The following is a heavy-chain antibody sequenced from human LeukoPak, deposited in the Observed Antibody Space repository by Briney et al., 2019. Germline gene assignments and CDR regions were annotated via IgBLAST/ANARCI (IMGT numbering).Heavy chain of an antibody. CDR3: ARRKSGWFDP. J-gene: IGHJ5*02. CDR2: IYYSGST. V-gene: IGHV4-30-4*01. Sequence: SETLSLTRTVSGDSISSGDYYWTWIRQAPGKDLEWIGYIYYSGSTYYNPSLKSRVTISVDTSQNQFSLRLSSVNDADTAMYYCARRKSGWFDPWGQGTLVTVSS. CDR1: GDSISSGDYY.